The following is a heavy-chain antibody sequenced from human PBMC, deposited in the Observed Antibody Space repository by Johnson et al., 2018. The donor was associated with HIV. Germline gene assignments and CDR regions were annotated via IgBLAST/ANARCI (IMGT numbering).Heavy chain of an antibody. CDR3: ARDPSPSSYRAFDI. CDR2: ISYDGSNK. V-gene: IGHV3-30-3*01. D-gene: IGHD5-12*01. CDR1: GFTFSSYA. J-gene: IGHJ3*02. Sequence: VQLVESGGGVVQPGRSLRLSCAASGFTFSSYAMHWVRQAPGNGLEWVAVISYDGSNKYYADSVKGRLTISRDNSKNTLYLQMNSRRAEDTAVYYCARDPSPSSYRAFDIWGQGTMVTVSS.